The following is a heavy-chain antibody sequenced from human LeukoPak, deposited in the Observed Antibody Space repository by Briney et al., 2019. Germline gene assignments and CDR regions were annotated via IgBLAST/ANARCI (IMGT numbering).Heavy chain of an antibody. J-gene: IGHJ4*02. Sequence: GGSLTLSCAGSGFTFSSYAMSWVRQAPGQGLEWVSVISDSGDYTSYADSVRGRFTISRDNSRNTLYLQMISLRPEDTAVYFCAKDTSIGKYCTNGVCSPFDYWGQGTLVTVSS. V-gene: IGHV3-23*01. CDR3: AKDTSIGKYCTNGVCSPFDY. CDR2: ISDSGDYT. D-gene: IGHD2-8*01. CDR1: GFTFSSYA.